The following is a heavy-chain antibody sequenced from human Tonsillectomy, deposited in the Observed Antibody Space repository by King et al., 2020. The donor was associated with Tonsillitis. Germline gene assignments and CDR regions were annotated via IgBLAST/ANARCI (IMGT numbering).Heavy chain of an antibody. CDR2: ISWNSGSI. J-gene: IGHJ4*02. D-gene: IGHD2-8*01. Sequence: VQLVESGEGLVQPGRSLRLSCAASGFTFDDYAMHWVRQAPGKGLEWGSGISWNSGSIGYADSVKGRFTISRDNAKNSLYMQMNSLRAEDTALFYCAKGPFFYCTNGGCYTSGSGTHFDYWGQGTLVTGSS. V-gene: IGHV3-9*01. CDR3: AKGPFFYCTNGGCYTSGSGTHFDY. CDR1: GFTFDDYA.